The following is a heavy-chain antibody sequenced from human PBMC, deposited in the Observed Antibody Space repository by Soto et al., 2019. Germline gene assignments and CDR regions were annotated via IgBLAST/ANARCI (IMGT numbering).Heavy chain of an antibody. J-gene: IGHJ4*02. D-gene: IGHD3-9*01. V-gene: IGHV4-39*01. Sequence: QLQLQESGPGLVKPSETLSLTCSVSGDSINSDKYYWGWIPQPPGKGVEWIGSIYFRGNTYYNPSLQTRVTTSLNKPKSQFSLKLNSVTAADSAVYFCARLEGLATISYYFDFWGQGALVTVSS. CDR1: GDSINSDKYY. CDR3: ARLEGLATISYYFDF. CDR2: IYFRGNT.